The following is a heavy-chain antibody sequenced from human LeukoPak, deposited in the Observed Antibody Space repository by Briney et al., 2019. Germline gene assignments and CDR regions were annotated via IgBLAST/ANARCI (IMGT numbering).Heavy chain of an antibody. V-gene: IGHV3-23*01. J-gene: IGHJ4*02. Sequence: PRRSLRLSCAASAFTFSSNAMGWVSQAAGKGLGWVSAISGSGDNTYYADSVKGRFTISRDNSKNTLYLQMNSLRAEDTAVYHCAKSRSGWFWGYFDYWGQGSLVAVSS. CDR3: AKSRSGWFWGYFDY. CDR1: AFTFSSNA. CDR2: ISGSGDNT. D-gene: IGHD6-13*01.